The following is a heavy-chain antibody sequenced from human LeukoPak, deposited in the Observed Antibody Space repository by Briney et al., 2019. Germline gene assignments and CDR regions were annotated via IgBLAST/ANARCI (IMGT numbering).Heavy chain of an antibody. D-gene: IGHD6-19*01. CDR2: IYYSGST. Sequence: SETLSLTCTVSGGSISSSSYYWGWIRQPPGKGLEWIGSIYYSGSTYYNPSLKSRVTISVDTSKNQFSLKLSSVTAADTAVYYCARHSLGSGWLGDWFDPWGQGTLVTVSS. V-gene: IGHV4-39*01. CDR1: GGSISSSSYY. J-gene: IGHJ5*02. CDR3: ARHSLGSGWLGDWFDP.